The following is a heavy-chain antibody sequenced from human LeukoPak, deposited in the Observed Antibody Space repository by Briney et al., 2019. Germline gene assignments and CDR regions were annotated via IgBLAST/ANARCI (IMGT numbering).Heavy chain of an antibody. D-gene: IGHD3-10*01. CDR1: GFTFSIYS. Sequence: GGSLRLSCSASGFTFSIYSMNWVRQAPGKGLEWVANIKQDGSEKYYVDSVKGRFTISRDNAKNSLYLQMNSLRAEDTAVYYCAKDFHPTSYGSGSALEPDAFDIWGQGTMVTVSS. J-gene: IGHJ3*02. CDR2: IKQDGSEK. CDR3: AKDFHPTSYGSGSALEPDAFDI. V-gene: IGHV3-7*01.